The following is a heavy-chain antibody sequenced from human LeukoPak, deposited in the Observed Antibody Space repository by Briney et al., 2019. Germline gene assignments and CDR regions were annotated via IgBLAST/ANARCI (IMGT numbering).Heavy chain of an antibody. CDR1: GLTISNNF. V-gene: IGHV3-66*01. J-gene: IGHJ1*01. CDR2: IYSGGST. CDR3: ARDTDYYGSGRHGYFDH. D-gene: IGHD3-10*01. Sequence: GGSLRLSCAASGLTISNNFMGWVRQAPGKGLEWVSLIYSGGSTYSADSVKGRFTISRDNSKNTLHLQMNSLRVEDTAVYYRARDTDYYGSGRHGYFDHWGQGTLVTVSP.